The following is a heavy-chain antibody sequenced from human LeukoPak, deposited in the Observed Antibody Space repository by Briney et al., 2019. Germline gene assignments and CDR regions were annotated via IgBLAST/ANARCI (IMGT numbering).Heavy chain of an antibody. D-gene: IGHD6-13*01. J-gene: IGHJ5*02. CDR1: GFTFSSYN. CDR2: ISSTSSTI. V-gene: IGHV3-48*01. Sequence: GGSLSLSCAASGFTFSSYNMNWVRQAPGKGLEWVSYISSTSSTIYYTDSLKGRFTISRDNAKNSLYLQMNSLRVEDTAVYYCARVVSSWQRNWFDPWGQGTLVTVSS. CDR3: ARVVSSWQRNWFDP.